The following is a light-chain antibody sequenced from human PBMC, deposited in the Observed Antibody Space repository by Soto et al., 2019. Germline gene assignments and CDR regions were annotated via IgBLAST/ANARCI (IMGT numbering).Light chain of an antibody. CDR1: QSISSW. CDR3: QQYKNYPFT. Sequence: DIHMTQSPSTLSASLGDRVSITCRASQSISSWLAWYQQKPGKAPKLLIYDASSLQSGVPSRFSGSESGAEFTLTISGLQPDDFATYYCQQYKNYPFTCDPGTKV. J-gene: IGKJ3*01. V-gene: IGKV1-5*01. CDR2: DAS.